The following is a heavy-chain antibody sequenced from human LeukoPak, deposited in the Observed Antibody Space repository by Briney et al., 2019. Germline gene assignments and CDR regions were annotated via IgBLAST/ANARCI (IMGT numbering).Heavy chain of an antibody. D-gene: IGHD3-22*01. CDR1: GGSFSGYY. V-gene: IGHV4-34*01. Sequence: SETLSLTYAVYGGSFSGYYWSWIRQPPGKGLEWIGEINHSGSTNYNPSLKSRVTISVDTSKNQFSLKLSSVTAADTAVYYCARGRIYYYDSSGYFYSWGQGTLVTVSS. J-gene: IGHJ4*02. CDR2: INHSGST. CDR3: ARGRIYYYDSSGYFYS.